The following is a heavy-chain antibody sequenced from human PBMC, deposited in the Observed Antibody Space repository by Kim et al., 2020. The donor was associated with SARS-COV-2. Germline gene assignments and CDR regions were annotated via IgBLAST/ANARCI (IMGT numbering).Heavy chain of an antibody. D-gene: IGHD5-18*01. CDR2: IYHSGST. J-gene: IGHJ6*02. Sequence: SENLSLTCAVSGGSISSSNWWSWVRQPPGKGLGWIGEIYHSGSTNYNPSLKSRVTISVDKSKNQFSLKLSSVTAADTAVYYCAREMSGYSYGYSDYYYYYGMDVWGQGTTVTVSS. V-gene: IGHV4-4*02. CDR3: AREMSGYSYGYSDYYYYYGMDV. CDR1: GGSISSSNW.